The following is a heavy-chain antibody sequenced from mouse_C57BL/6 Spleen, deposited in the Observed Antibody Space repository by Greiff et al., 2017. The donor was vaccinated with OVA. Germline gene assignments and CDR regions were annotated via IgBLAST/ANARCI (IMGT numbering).Heavy chain of an antibody. CDR3: ARGDYDYDDGAWFAY. D-gene: IGHD2-4*01. Sequence: QVQLQQSGAELARPGASVKLSCKASGYTFTSYGISWVKQRTGQGLEWIGEIYPRSGNTYYTEKFKGQATLTADKSSSTAYMELRSLTSEDSAVDFGARGDYDYDDGAWFAYWGQGTLVTVSA. V-gene: IGHV1-81*01. J-gene: IGHJ3*01. CDR1: GYTFTSYG. CDR2: IYPRSGNT.